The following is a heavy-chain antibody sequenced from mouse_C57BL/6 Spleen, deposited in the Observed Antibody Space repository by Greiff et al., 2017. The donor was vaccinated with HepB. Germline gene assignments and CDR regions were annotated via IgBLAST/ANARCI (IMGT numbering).Heavy chain of an antibody. V-gene: IGHV5-6*01. CDR1: GFTFSSYG. D-gene: IGHD2-3*01. Sequence: EVKLMESGGDLVKPGGSLKLSCAASGFTFSSYGMSWVRQTPDKRLEWVATISSGGSYTYYPDSVKGRFTISRDNAKNTLYLQMSSLKSEDTAMYYCAKDDDYPWFAYWGQGTLVTVSA. CDR3: AKDDDYPWFAY. J-gene: IGHJ3*01. CDR2: ISSGGSYT.